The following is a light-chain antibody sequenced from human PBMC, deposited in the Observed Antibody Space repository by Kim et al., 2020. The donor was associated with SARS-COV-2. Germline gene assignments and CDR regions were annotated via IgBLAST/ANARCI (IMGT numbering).Light chain of an antibody. Sequence: GARVTITCRASPSFRTWLAWYHQTPGEAPKLLIYNASYLQSGVPSRFSGSESGTAFTLTISILQPVDFGTYYCQQYSALSSWPSGQGTK. CDR3: QQYSALSSWP. J-gene: IGKJ1*01. CDR1: PSFRTW. CDR2: NAS. V-gene: IGKV1-5*03.